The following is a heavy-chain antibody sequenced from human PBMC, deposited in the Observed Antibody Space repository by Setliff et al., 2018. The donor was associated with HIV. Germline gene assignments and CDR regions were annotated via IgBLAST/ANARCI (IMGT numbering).Heavy chain of an antibody. V-gene: IGHV1-2*02. D-gene: IGHD1-26*01. CDR2: INPNTGGT. Sequence: ASVKVSCKASGYTLTGNYMHWVRQAPGQGLEWMGWINPNTGGTNYAQKFQGRVTMTRDTSIRTAYMEVSGLRYDNTAVYYCARSGSYSSNDGFDIWGPGTLVTVSS. J-gene: IGHJ3*02. CDR1: GYTLTGNY. CDR3: ARSGSYSSNDGFDI.